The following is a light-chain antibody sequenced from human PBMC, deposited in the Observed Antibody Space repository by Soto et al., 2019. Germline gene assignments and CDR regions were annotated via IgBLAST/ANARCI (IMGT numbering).Light chain of an antibody. J-gene: IGKJ2*03. CDR2: AAS. V-gene: IGKV1-12*01. CDR1: QDFNNR. Sequence: DIQMSQSPSSVSASVGDRVTITRRASQDFNNRLAWYQQTPGKAPKLLIYAASSLQPGVPSRFSGSGSGTDFTLTISSLQPEDFATYYCQQANRFPYSFGQGTKLEMK. CDR3: QQANRFPYS.